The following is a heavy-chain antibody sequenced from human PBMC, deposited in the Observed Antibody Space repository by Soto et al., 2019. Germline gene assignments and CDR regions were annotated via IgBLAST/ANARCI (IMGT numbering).Heavy chain of an antibody. J-gene: IGHJ6*02. V-gene: IGHV1-69*13. CDR3: ARSYCSSTSCYDGGMDV. Sequence: ASVKVSCKASGGTFSSYAISWVRQAPGQGLEWMGGIIPIFGTANYAQKFQGRVTITADESTSTAYMELSSLRSEATAVYYCARSYCSSTSCYDGGMDVWGQGTTVTVSS. CDR2: IIPIFGTA. CDR1: GGTFSSYA. D-gene: IGHD2-2*01.